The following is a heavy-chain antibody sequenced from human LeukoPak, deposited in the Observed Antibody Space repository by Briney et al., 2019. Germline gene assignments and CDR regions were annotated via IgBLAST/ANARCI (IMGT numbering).Heavy chain of an antibody. V-gene: IGHV1-69*04. Sequence: SVKVSCKASGGTFSSYAISWVRQAPGQGLEWMGRIIPILGIANYAQKFQGRVTITADKSTSTAYMELSSLRSEDTAVYYCARGDGYNWVFYYFDYWGQGTLVTVSS. CDR3: ARGDGYNWVFYYFDY. CDR2: IIPILGIA. CDR1: GGTFSSYA. D-gene: IGHD5-24*01. J-gene: IGHJ4*02.